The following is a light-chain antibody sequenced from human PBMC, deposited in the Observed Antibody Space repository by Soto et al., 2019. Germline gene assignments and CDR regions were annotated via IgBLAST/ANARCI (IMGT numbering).Light chain of an antibody. V-gene: IGKV3-15*01. J-gene: IGKJ4*01. CDR1: QGIGDT. Sequence: EIVMTQSPATLSVSPGDGATLSCRASQGIGDTLAWYQQKPGQTPRLLIYDTSIRATGVPARFSGSRSGAEFTLTISSLQSEDFAVYYCQHYVNWPLTFXGGTKVDIK. CDR3: QHYVNWPLT. CDR2: DTS.